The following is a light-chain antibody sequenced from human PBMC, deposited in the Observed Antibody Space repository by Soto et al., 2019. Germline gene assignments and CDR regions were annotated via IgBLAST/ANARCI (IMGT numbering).Light chain of an antibody. CDR1: SSDVGGYNY. CDR2: EVS. CDR3: SSFTSSSTLVV. J-gene: IGLJ2*01. V-gene: IGLV2-14*01. Sequence: QSVLTQPASVSGSPGQSITISCTGTSSDVGGYNYVSWYQQYPGRAPKLMIFEVSNRPSGVSIRFSGSKSGSTASLTISGLQAEDEADYYCSSFTSSSTLVVFGGGTKLTVL.